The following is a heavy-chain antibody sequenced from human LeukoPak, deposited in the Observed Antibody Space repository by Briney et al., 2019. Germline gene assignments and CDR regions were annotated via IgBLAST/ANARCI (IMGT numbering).Heavy chain of an antibody. CDR3: ARVMGYYYDSSGYPDY. J-gene: IGHJ4*02. D-gene: IGHD3-22*01. CDR1: GFTFSSYS. Sequence: GGSLRLSCAASGFTFSSYSMNWVRQAPGKGLEWVSSISSSSSYIYYADSVEGRFTISRDNAKNSLYLQMNSLRAEDTAVYYCARVMGYYYDSSGYPDYWGQGTLVTVSS. V-gene: IGHV3-21*01. CDR2: ISSSSSYI.